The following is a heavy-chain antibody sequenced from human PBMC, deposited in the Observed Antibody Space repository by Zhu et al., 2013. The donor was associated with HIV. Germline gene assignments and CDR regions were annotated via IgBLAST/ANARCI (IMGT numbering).Heavy chain of an antibody. CDR1: GFTFTTYF. J-gene: IGHJ4*02. CDR2: INPSGDTT. V-gene: IGHV1-46*01. Sequence: QVQLIQSGAEVKKPGASVRLSCKASGFTFTTYFIHWVRQAPGQGLEWMGIINPSGDTTNYAQRFQGRVTMTRDTSTSTVYMELSSLRSEDTAVYYCASITVTSYSWGQGTLVTVSS. D-gene: IGHD4-17*01. CDR3: ASITVTSYS.